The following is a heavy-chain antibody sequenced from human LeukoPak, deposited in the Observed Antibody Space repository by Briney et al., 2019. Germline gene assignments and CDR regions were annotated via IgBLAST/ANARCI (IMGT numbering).Heavy chain of an antibody. CDR3: ARGLFLGGVIVL. Sequence: SETLSLTCTVSGGSISSSSYYWGWIRQPPGEGLEWIGSIYYSGSTYYNPSLKSRVTISVDTSKNQFSLKLSSVTAADTAVYYCARGLFLGGVIVLWGQGTLVTVSS. D-gene: IGHD3-16*02. CDR2: IYYSGST. J-gene: IGHJ4*02. CDR1: GGSISSSSYY. V-gene: IGHV4-39*01.